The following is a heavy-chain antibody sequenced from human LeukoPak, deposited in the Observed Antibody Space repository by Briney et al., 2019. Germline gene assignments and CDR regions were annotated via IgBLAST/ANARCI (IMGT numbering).Heavy chain of an antibody. J-gene: IGHJ4*02. D-gene: IGHD3-3*01. V-gene: IGHV4-59*01. CDR3: ARGSGITTPFDY. CDR1: GGSMSSYY. Sequence: PSETLSLTCTVSGGSMSSYYWSWIRQPPGRGLEWIAYISYSGSTNYNPSLKSRVTISVDTSKNQFSLRLSSSTAADTAVYYCARGSGITTPFDYWGQGTLVTVSS. CDR2: ISYSGST.